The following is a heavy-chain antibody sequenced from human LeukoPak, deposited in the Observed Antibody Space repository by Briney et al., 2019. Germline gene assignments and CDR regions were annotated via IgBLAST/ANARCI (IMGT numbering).Heavy chain of an antibody. CDR1: GFTFSGSA. J-gene: IGHJ6*02. CDR3: TRQGIAAAVGYYYYGMDV. D-gene: IGHD6-13*01. Sequence: GGSLRLSCAASGFTFSGSAMHWVRQAPGKGLEWVGRIRSKANSYATAYAASVKGRFTISRDDSKNTAYLQMNSLKTEDTAVYYCTRQGIAAAVGYYYYGMDVWGQGTTVTVSS. V-gene: IGHV3-73*01. CDR2: IRSKANSYAT.